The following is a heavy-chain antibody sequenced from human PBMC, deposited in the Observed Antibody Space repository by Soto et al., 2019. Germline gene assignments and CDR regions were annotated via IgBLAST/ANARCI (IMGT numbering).Heavy chain of an antibody. D-gene: IGHD1-26*01. CDR2: IFYTGDT. J-gene: IGHJ4*02. V-gene: IGHV4-59*01. Sequence: QVQLLESGPGLVKPSETLSLTCAVPDGSRGSYYWSWSRQPPGKGLELIGYIFYTGDTKSNPSLRRRATSCVETSRRPTSLTLSSVTAADTAVCSCAREGGGYRSDHWGQGILVTVSS. CDR3: AREGGGYRSDH. CDR1: DGSRGSYY.